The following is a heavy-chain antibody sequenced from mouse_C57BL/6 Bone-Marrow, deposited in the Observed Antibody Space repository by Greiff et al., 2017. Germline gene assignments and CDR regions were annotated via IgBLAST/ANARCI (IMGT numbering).Heavy chain of an antibody. Sequence: EVKLMESGGDLVKPGGSLKLSCAASGFTFSSYGMSWVRQTPDKRLEWVATISRGGSYTYYPDSVKGRVTISRDNAKNTLYLQISSLKSEDTAMYYCARRATTVVAPDYWGQGTTLTVSS. CDR1: GFTFSSYG. CDR2: ISRGGSYT. D-gene: IGHD1-1*01. J-gene: IGHJ2*01. CDR3: ARRATTVVAPDY. V-gene: IGHV5-6*02.